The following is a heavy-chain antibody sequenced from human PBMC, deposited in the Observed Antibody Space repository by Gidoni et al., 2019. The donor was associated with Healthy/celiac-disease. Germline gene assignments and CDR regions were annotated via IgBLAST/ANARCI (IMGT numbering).Heavy chain of an antibody. CDR2: IRGSGGST. J-gene: IGHJ5*02. CDR1: GFPFSSYA. V-gene: IGHV3-23*01. Sequence: EVQLLESGGGLVQPGGSLRLSCAASGFPFSSYAMSWVRQAPGKGLEWVSAIRGSGGSTYYADSVKGRFTISRDNSKNTLYLQMNSLRAEDTAVYYCAKFGATVTTVTTGSFDPWGQGTLVTVSS. CDR3: AKFGATVTTVTTGSFDP. D-gene: IGHD4-17*01.